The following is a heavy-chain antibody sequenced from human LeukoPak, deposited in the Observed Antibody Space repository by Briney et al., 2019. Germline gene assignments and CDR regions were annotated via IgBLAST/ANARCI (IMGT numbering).Heavy chain of an antibody. Sequence: PGGSLRLSCAASGFTFDDYAMHWVRQAPGKGLEWVSGISWNSGSIGYADSVKGRFTISRDNAKNSLYLQMNSLRAEDTALYYCAKDIYIDGSDGMDVWGQGTTVTVSS. D-gene: IGHD3-9*01. CDR1: GFTFDDYA. CDR3: AKDIYIDGSDGMDV. V-gene: IGHV3-9*01. J-gene: IGHJ6*02. CDR2: ISWNSGSI.